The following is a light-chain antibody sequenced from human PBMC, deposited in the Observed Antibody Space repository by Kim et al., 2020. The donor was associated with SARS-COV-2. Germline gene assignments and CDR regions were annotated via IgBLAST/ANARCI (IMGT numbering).Light chain of an antibody. CDR2: EVT. Sequence: GQTVTISCTGSSSDIGRYNLVSWYQLQRARAPNLIINEVTKCPAVFASRFSYSKSGNASSLTISGLHADEEADYYCCSYAGSSTWMFGGGTQLTVL. V-gene: IGLV2-23*02. CDR3: CSYAGSSTWM. CDR1: SSDIGRYNL. J-gene: IGLJ3*02.